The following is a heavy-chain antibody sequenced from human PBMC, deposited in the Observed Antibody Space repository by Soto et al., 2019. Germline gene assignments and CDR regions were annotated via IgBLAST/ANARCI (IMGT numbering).Heavy chain of an antibody. CDR1: GLSFSDHY. V-gene: IGHV3-72*01. J-gene: IGHJ4*02. Sequence: EVQLVESGGGLVQPGGSLRLSCAASGLSFSDHYMDWVRQAPGKGLEWVGRIKNKAKSYITEYAASVKGRFTISRDDSKNSLYLQMNSLKIEDTAVYYCATSGSSSWPRRFDYWGQGTLVTVSS. CDR2: IKNKAKSYIT. CDR3: ATSGSSSWPRRFDY. D-gene: IGHD6-13*01.